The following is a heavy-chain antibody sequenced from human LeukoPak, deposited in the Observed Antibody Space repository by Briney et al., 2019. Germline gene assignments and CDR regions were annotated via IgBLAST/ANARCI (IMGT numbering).Heavy chain of an antibody. V-gene: IGHV4-39*01. J-gene: IGHJ4*02. D-gene: IGHD6-19*01. CDR3: ARVGDSSGWYRSDY. CDR1: GGSISSSDYY. CDR2: IHYSGST. Sequence: SETLSLTCTVSGGSISSSDYYWGWIRQPPGRGLEWIGTIHYSGSTSYNPSLKSRVTMSVDTSKNQFSLKLSSVTAADTAVYYCARVGDSSGWYRSDYWGQGTLVTVSS.